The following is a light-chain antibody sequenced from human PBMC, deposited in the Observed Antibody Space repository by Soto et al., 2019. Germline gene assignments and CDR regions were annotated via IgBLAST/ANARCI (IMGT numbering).Light chain of an antibody. CDR1: SSDVGGYNY. V-gene: IGLV2-14*01. J-gene: IGLJ3*02. Sequence: QSALTQPASVSGSPGQSITISFTGTSSDVGGYNYVSWYQQHPGKAPKVMIYEVSNRPSGVSNRFSGSKSGNTASLTISGLQAEDEADYYCSSYTTSSTLVFGGGTKPTVL. CDR2: EVS. CDR3: SSYTTSSTLV.